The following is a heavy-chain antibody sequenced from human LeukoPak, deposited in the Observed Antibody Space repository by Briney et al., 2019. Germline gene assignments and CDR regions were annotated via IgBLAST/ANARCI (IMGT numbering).Heavy chain of an antibody. V-gene: IGHV1-69*02. CDR3: ARSDYDLWSGGAFDI. CDR1: GGTFSSYT. CDR2: IIPILGIA. D-gene: IGHD3-3*01. Sequence: SVKVSCXASGGTFSSYTISWVRLALGQGLEWMGRIIPILGIANYAQKFQGRVTITADKSTSTAYMELSSLRSEDTAVYYCARSDYDLWSGGAFDIWGQGTMVTVSS. J-gene: IGHJ3*02.